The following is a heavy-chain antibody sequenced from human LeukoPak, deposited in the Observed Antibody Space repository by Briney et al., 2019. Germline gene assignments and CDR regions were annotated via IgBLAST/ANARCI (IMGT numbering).Heavy chain of an antibody. D-gene: IGHD3-16*01. CDR1: GLTFSSYG. Sequence: GGSLRLSCAASGLTFSSYGMHWVRQAPGKGLEWVAVILNDGSQEKYADSVKGRFTISRDNSRNTLFLQMNSLRAEDTAVYYCARDDALGDNALDIWGQGTMVTVSS. CDR3: ARDDALGDNALDI. CDR2: ILNDGSQE. V-gene: IGHV3-33*01. J-gene: IGHJ3*02.